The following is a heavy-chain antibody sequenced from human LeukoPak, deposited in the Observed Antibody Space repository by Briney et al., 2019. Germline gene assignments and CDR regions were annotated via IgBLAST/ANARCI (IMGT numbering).Heavy chain of an antibody. CDR1: GFTFSSYW. V-gene: IGHV3-7*01. J-gene: IGHJ4*02. CDR2: IKQDGSEK. D-gene: IGHD3-3*01. Sequence: PGRSLRLSCAASGFTFSSYWMSWVRQAPGKGLEWVANIKQDGSEKYYVDSVKGRFTISRDNAKNSLYLQMNSLRAEDTAVYYCARIPYYDFWSGYYGEDYWGQGTLVTVSS. CDR3: ARIPYYDFWSGYYGEDY.